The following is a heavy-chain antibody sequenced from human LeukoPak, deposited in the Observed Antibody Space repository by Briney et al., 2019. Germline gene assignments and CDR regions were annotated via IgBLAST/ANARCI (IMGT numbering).Heavy chain of an antibody. D-gene: IGHD6-25*01. CDR1: GFTFTSYG. J-gene: IGHJ4*02. CDR3: VYDRPSSGPFDY. Sequence: PGRSLRLSCAASGFTFTSYGMHWVRQAPGRGLEWVAVISYDGSNKYYADSVKGRFTISRDNSKNTLYLQMNSLRAEDTAVYYCVYDRPSSGPFDYWGQGTLVTVSS. V-gene: IGHV3-30*18. CDR2: ISYDGSNK.